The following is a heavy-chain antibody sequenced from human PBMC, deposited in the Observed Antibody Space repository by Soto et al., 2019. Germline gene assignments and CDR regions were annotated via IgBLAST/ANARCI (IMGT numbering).Heavy chain of an antibody. CDR2: ISAYNGNT. CDR3: ARDTRSDFWSGYYMYFDL. Sequence: QVQLVQSGAEVKKPGASVKVSCKSSGYTFTSYGIIWVRQAPGQGLEWMGWISAYNGNTNYAQKLQGRVTMTTDTSTSTAYMELRSLRSDDTAVYYCARDTRSDFWSGYYMYFDLWGRGTLVTVSS. CDR1: GYTFTSYG. J-gene: IGHJ2*01. V-gene: IGHV1-18*01. D-gene: IGHD3-3*01.